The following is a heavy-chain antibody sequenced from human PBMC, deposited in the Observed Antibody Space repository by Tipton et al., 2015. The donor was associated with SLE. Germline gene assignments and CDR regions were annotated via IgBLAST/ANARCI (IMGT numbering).Heavy chain of an antibody. CDR3: ARGLFGGSYDY. D-gene: IGHD1-26*01. Sequence: TLSLTCAVYGGSFSGYYCSWIRQPPGKGLEWIGEINHSGSTNYNPSLKSRVTISVDTSKNQFSLKLSSVTAADTAVYYCARGLFGGSYDYWGQGTLVTVSS. J-gene: IGHJ4*02. V-gene: IGHV4-34*01. CDR2: INHSGST. CDR1: GGSFSGYY.